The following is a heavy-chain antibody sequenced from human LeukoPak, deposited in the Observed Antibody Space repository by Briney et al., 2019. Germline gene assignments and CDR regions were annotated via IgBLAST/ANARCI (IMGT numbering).Heavy chain of an antibody. D-gene: IGHD3-3*01. Sequence: GGSLRLSCAASGFTVSNNHMSWVRQAPGKGLEWVAIISNDGSRKYYAHSVEGRFTISRDNSKNTLYLQMDSLRAEDTAVYYCARDRAWNYFDYWGQGTLVTVSS. CDR1: GFTVSNNH. CDR2: ISNDGSRK. CDR3: ARDRAWNYFDY. J-gene: IGHJ4*02. V-gene: IGHV3-30*03.